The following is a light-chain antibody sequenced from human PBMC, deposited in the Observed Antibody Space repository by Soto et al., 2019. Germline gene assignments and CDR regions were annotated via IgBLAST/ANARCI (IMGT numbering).Light chain of an antibody. V-gene: IGKV3-20*01. Sequence: EIVLTQSPGTPSLSPGERATLSCRANQSVKSSYLAWYQQKPGQAPRLLIYGASGRATGIPDRFSGSGSGTDFTLTISRLEPEDFAVYYCQQYGTSPWTFGQGTKVEIK. J-gene: IGKJ1*01. CDR2: GAS. CDR3: QQYGTSPWT. CDR1: QSVKSSY.